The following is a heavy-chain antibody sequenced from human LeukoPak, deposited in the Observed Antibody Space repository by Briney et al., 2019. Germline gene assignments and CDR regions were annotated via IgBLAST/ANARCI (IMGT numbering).Heavy chain of an antibody. D-gene: IGHD6-25*01. CDR3: ARKQRGYYYMDV. J-gene: IGHJ6*03. CDR1: GFTFSSYS. Sequence: GGSLRLSCAASGFTFSSYSMNWVRQAPGKGLEGVSYISSSSSTIHYADTVKGRFTISRDNAKNSLYLQMNSLRAEDTAVYYCARKQRGYYYMDVWGKGATVTVSS. V-gene: IGHV3-48*01. CDR2: ISSSSSTI.